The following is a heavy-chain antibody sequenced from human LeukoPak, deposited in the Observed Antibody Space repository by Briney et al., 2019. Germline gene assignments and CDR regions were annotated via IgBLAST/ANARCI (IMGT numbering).Heavy chain of an antibody. CDR1: GYTFTSYY. V-gene: IGHV1-46*01. CDR2: INPSGGST. D-gene: IGHD3-10*01. CDR3: AREGRTYRLSQRDYYYGMDV. J-gene: IGHJ6*02. Sequence: ASVNVSCKSSGYTFTSYYMHWVRQAPGQGLEWMGIINPSGGSTSYAQKFQGRVTMTRDTSTSTVYMELSSLRSEDTAVYYCAREGRTYRLSQRDYYYGMDVWGQGTTVTVSS.